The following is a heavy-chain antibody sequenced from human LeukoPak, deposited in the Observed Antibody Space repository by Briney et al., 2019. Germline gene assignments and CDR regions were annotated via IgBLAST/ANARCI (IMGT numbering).Heavy chain of an antibody. J-gene: IGHJ5*02. Sequence: ASVKVSCKASGGTFSSYAISWVRQAPGQGLEWMGGIIPIFGTANYAQKFQGRVTITTDKSTSTAYMELSSLRSEDTAVYYCARVGWLQLGSWFDPWGQGTLVTVSS. CDR2: IIPIFGTA. CDR1: GGTFSSYA. V-gene: IGHV1-69*05. D-gene: IGHD5-24*01. CDR3: ARVGWLQLGSWFDP.